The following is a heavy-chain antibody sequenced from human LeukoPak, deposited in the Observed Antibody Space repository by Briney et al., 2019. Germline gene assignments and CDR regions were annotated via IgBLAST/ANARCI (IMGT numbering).Heavy chain of an antibody. CDR2: INPNNGGT. CDR3: ASLNCNNGVCYNFDY. V-gene: IGHV1-2*02. Sequence: SVKVTCKTSGYTFTGYYIHWVRQAPGQGLEWMGWINPNNGGTKYAQKFQGRVTLTRDTSVTTAYMELRRLRSDDTAVYFCASLNCNNGVCYNFDYWGQGTLVTVSS. CDR1: GYTFTGYY. D-gene: IGHD2-8*01. J-gene: IGHJ4*02.